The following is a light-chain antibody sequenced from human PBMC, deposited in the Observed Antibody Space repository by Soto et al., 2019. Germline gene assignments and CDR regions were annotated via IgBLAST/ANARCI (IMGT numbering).Light chain of an antibody. CDR3: QQYNNWPWT. CDR1: QSVSGD. Sequence: EIVMTQSPATLSVSPGERATLSCRASQSVSGDLAWYQQKPGQAPRVLIHGASARATGIPARFSGSGSGTEFTLTISSLRSEDFAVYSCQQYNNWPWTFGQGTKVEIK. CDR2: GAS. V-gene: IGKV3-15*01. J-gene: IGKJ1*01.